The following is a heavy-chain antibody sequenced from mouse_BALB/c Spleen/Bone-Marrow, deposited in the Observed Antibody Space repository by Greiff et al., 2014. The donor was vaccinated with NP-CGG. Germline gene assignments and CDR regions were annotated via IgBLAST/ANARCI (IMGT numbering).Heavy chain of an antibody. CDR1: GFNIKDTY. CDR2: IDPANGNT. CDR3: ARGGAFAH. J-gene: IGHJ3*01. V-gene: IGHV14-3*02. Sequence: EVQGVESGAELVKPGASVKLSCTASGFNIKDTYMHWVKQRPEQGLEWIGRIDPANGNTKYDPKFQGKATITADTSSNTAYLQLSSLTSEDTAVYYCARGGAFAHWGQGTLVTVSA.